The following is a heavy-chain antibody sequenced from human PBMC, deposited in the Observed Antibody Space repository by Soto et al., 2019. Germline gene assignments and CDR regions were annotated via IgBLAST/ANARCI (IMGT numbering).Heavy chain of an antibody. V-gene: IGHV1-18*01. Sequence: QVRLVQSGAEVKKPGASVKVCCKTSGYTFSNYGISWVRQAPGQVLEWMAWISAYTGNTNFAQRFQGRVTMTTDTSTSTAYMELRSPRSDDTAVYYCARDTPASGVATLDFWGQGSLVTVSS. D-gene: IGHD5-12*01. CDR2: ISAYTGNT. J-gene: IGHJ4*02. CDR1: GYTFSNYG. CDR3: ARDTPASGVATLDF.